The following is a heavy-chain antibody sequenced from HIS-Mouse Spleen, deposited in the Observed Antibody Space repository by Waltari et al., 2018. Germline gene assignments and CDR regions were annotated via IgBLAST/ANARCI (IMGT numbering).Heavy chain of an antibody. V-gene: IGHV4-39*07. CDR2: IYYSGST. CDR1: GGSISSSSYY. D-gene: IGHD6-13*01. J-gene: IGHJ2*01. CDR3: AREIPYSSSWYDWYFDL. Sequence: QLQLQASGPGLVKPSATLSLTCTVSGGSISSSSYYGGWIRQPPGKGLEWIGSIYYSGSTYYNPSLKSRVTISVDTSKNQFSLKLSSVTAADTAVYYCAREIPYSSSWYDWYFDLWGRDTLVTVSS.